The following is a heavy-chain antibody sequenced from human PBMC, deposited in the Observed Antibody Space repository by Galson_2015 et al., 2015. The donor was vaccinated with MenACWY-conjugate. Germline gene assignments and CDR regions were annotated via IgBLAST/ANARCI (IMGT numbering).Heavy chain of an antibody. V-gene: IGHV2-5*02. J-gene: IGHJ5*02. D-gene: IGHD2-2*03. CDR2: IHWDDDK. CDR1: GFSLSTSGVG. CDR3: AHSLLLDIVVELTVTRGKNWFGP. Sequence: PALVKPTQTLTLPCTFSGFSLSTSGVGVGWIRQPPGKALEWLALIHWDDDKRYSPSLKSRLTITKDTSKNQVVLTMTNMDPVDTATYYCAHSLLLDIVVELTVTRGKNWFGPWGRGTLVTVSS.